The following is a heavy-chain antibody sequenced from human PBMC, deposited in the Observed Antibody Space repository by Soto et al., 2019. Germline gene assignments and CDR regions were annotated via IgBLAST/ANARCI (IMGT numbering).Heavy chain of an antibody. Sequence: SETLSLTCAVSGGSISSSNWWSWVRQPPGKGLEWIGEIYHSGSTNYNPSLKSRVTISVDKSKNQFSLKLSSVTAADTAVYYCARAPLAAAGRRGFDYWGQGTLVTVSS. D-gene: IGHD6-13*01. CDR3: ARAPLAAAGRRGFDY. J-gene: IGHJ4*02. CDR2: IYHSGST. CDR1: GGSISSSNW. V-gene: IGHV4-4*02.